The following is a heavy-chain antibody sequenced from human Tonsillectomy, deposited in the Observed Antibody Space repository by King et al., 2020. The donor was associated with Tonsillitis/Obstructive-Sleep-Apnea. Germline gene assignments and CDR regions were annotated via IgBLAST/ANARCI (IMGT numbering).Heavy chain of an antibody. CDR3: ARVIQWDRAFDI. CDR1: GYTFTSYY. D-gene: IGHD1-26*01. V-gene: IGHV1-46*01. Sequence: VQLVESGAEVKKPGASVTVSCKASGYTFTSYYIHWVRQAPGQGLEWMGIINLSGGSSSYAHKFQGRVTLTRDTSTSTLYMEMSSLGSEDTAMYYCARVIQWDRAFDIWGQGTMVTVSS. CDR2: INLSGGSS. J-gene: IGHJ3*02.